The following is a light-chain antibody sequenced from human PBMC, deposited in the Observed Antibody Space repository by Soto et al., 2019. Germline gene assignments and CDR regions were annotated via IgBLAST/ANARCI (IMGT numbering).Light chain of an antibody. CDR2: DVD. V-gene: IGLV2-14*03. CDR3: NSYRGGTALV. Sequence: QLVLTQPASVSGSPGQSITISCTGTGLDVGLYNYVSWYQQHPGTPPKLIIYDVDNRPSGVSNRFSGSKSANTASLTISGLQPEDEADYYCNSYRGGTALVFGGGTKLTVL. CDR1: GLDVGLYNY. J-gene: IGLJ2*01.